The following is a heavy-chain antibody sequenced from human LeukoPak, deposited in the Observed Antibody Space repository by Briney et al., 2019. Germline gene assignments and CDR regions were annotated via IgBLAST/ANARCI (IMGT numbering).Heavy chain of an antibody. CDR2: IFDGGRT. J-gene: IGHJ6*03. Sequence: SETLSLTCAVHGGSFSGFYWTWMRQPPGKGPEWIGEIFDGGRTNYNPSLKSRVTISGDTSKNQFSLKLSSVTAADTAVYYCASWAAGYYYYYYMDVWGKGTTVTVSS. V-gene: IGHV4-34*12. CDR3: ASWAAGYYYYYYMDV. CDR1: GGSFSGFY. D-gene: IGHD6-13*01.